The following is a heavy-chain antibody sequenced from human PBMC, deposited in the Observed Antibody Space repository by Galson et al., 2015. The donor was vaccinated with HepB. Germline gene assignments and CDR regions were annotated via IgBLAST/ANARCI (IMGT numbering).Heavy chain of an antibody. D-gene: IGHD2-21*01. V-gene: IGHV4-4*02. J-gene: IGHJ6*02. CDR2: IYHSGST. CDR1: GGSISSSNW. Sequence: ETLSLTCAVSGGSISSSNWWSWVRQPPGKGLEWIGEIYHSGSTNYNPSLKSRVTISVDKSKNQFSLKLSSVTAADTAVYYCARERIVVVAYGMDVWGQGTTVTVSS. CDR3: ARERIVVVAYGMDV.